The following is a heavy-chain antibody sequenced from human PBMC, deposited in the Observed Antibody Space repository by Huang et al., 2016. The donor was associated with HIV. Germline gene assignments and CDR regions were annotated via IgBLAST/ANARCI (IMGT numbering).Heavy chain of an antibody. J-gene: IGHJ6*02. CDR3: ARQWTILEWLLGLDV. Sequence: QMQLQQRGAGLLKPSETLSLTCGVSGGSFTGNYLTWIRQAPGKGLAWIGEVNESGATHYNPSLNGRVTISLDKSNRELSLNLRSVTAADTAVYYCARQWTILEWLLGLDVWGQGTTVIVSS. CDR1: GGSFTGNY. V-gene: IGHV4-34*02. D-gene: IGHD3-3*01. CDR2: VNESGAT.